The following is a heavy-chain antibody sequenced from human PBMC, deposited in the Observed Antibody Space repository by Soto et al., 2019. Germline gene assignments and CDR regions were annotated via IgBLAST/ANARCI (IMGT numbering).Heavy chain of an antibody. CDR2: IYYSGST. Sequence: SETLSLTCTVSGGSISSGDYYWSWIRQPPGKGLEWIGYIYYSGSTYYNPSLKSRVTISVDTSKNQFSLKLSSVTAADTAVYYCARNSYGYAYYYYGMDVWGQGTTVTSP. CDR1: GGSISSGDYY. V-gene: IGHV4-30-4*02. CDR3: ARNSYGYAYYYYGMDV. D-gene: IGHD5-18*01. J-gene: IGHJ6*02.